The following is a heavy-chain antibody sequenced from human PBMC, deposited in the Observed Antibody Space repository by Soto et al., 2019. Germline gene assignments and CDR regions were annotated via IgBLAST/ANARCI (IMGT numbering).Heavy chain of an antibody. V-gene: IGHV3-73*01. CDR1: GFIFSGSA. D-gene: IGHD1-26*01. J-gene: IGHJ4*02. Sequence: EVQLVESGGGLVQPGGSLKLSCAASGFIFSGSAVHWVRQASGKGLEWVGRILSKAGIYATAYTASIKGRCTISRDDPENTDILQMNSQKTEDTAVSYCIRGGAPDYYDYWGQGTLVAVSS. CDR3: IRGGAPDYYDY. CDR2: ILSKAGIYAT.